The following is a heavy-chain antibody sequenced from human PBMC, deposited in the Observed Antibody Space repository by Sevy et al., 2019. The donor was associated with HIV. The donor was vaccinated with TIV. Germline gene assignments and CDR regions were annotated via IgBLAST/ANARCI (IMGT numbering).Heavy chain of an antibody. CDR3: ARGLQAIVVVPAATPTYYYYGMDV. CDR1: GGTFSSYA. Sequence: ASMKVSCKASGGTFSSYAISWVRQAPGQGLEWMGGIIPIFGTANYAQKFQGRVTITADESTRTAYMELSSLRSEDTAVYYCARGLQAIVVVPAATPTYYYYGMDVWGQGTTVTVSS. D-gene: IGHD2-2*01. V-gene: IGHV1-69*13. J-gene: IGHJ6*02. CDR2: IIPIFGTA.